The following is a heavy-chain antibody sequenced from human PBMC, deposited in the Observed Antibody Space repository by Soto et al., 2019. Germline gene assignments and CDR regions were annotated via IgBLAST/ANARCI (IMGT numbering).Heavy chain of an antibody. CDR2: ISAYNGNT. J-gene: IGHJ4*02. Sequence: QVQLVQSRPEVKKPGASVKVSCKASGYTFSNFGISWVRQAPGQGLEWKAWISAYNGNTDYAQRFQGRVTVTTVTSTGTAYMELRSLSSDDTAVYYCARDVPASGVAILDYWVQGTLVTVSS. CDR1: GYTFSNFG. V-gene: IGHV1-18*01. D-gene: IGHD3-3*01. CDR3: ARDVPASGVAILDY.